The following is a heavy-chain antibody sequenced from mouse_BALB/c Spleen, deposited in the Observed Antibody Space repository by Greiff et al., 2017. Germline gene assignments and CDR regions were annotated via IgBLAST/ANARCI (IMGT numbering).Heavy chain of an antibody. D-gene: IGHD2-4*01. CDR2: IYPGDGDT. V-gene: IGHV1-80*01. CDR3: ARGGLRRGNYYAMDY. J-gene: IGHJ4*01. Sequence: VQLQQSGAELVRPGSSVKISCKASGYAFSSYWMNWVKQRPGQGLEWIGQIYPGDGDTNYNGKFKGKATLTADKSSSTAYMQLSSLTSEDSAVYFCARGGLRRGNYYAMDYWGQGTSVTVAS. CDR1: GYAFSSYW.